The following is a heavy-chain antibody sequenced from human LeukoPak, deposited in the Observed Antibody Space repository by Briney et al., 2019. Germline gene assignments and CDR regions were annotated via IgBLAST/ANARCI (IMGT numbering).Heavy chain of an antibody. CDR2: IYSGGST. V-gene: IGHV3-66*01. D-gene: IGHD1-26*01. CDR1: GFTVSSNY. J-gene: IGHJ6*02. CDR3: ARLVGASWYYGMDV. Sequence: GGSLRLSCAASGFTVSSNYMSWVRQAPGKGLEWVSVIYSGGSTYYADSVKGRFTISRDNSKNTLYLQMNSLRAEDTAVYYCARLVGASWYYGMDVWGQGTTDTVSS.